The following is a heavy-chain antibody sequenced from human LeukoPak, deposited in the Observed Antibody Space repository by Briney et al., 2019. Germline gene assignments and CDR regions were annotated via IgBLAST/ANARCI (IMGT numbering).Heavy chain of an antibody. D-gene: IGHD3-16*01. CDR3: ARETSQKGAHYMDV. J-gene: IGHJ6*03. V-gene: IGHV4-59*01. Sequence: PSETLSLTCTGTGGSLSRYYWSWIRQPPGKGLEWMGHIYYSGSNNYNPSLKSRVTISVDTSKNQSSLKLSSVTAADTAVYYCARETSQKGAHYMDVWGKGTTVTISS. CDR1: GGSLSRYY. CDR2: IYYSGSN.